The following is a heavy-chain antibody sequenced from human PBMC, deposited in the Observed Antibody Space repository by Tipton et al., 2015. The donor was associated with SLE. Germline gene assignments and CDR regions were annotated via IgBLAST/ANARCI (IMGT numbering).Heavy chain of an antibody. J-gene: IGHJ4*02. D-gene: IGHD3-22*01. CDR2: FYSSGVT. V-gene: IGHV4-59*01. CDR3: ARGGTYHDSSGNIDY. CDR1: GVSINDYY. Sequence: TLSLTCTVSGVSINDYYWSWIRQPPGKGLEWIGYFYSSGVTNYNPSLKSRVTISLDTSKNQFSLELSSVTAADTAVYYCARGGTYHDSSGNIDYWGQGTLVTASS.